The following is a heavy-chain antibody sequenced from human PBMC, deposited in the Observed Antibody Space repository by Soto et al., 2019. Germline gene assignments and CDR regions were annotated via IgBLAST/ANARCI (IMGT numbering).Heavy chain of an antibody. CDR2: IIPIFGTA. CDR3: ARGKTGGGWGYYFDC. V-gene: IGHV1-69*12. Sequence: QVQLVQSGAEVKKPGSSVKVSCKASGGTFSSYAIDWVRQAPGQGLEWMGGIIPIFGTADYAQKFQGRVRSTAGESTSTAYMELSSLRSEDRAVYYCARGKTGGGWGYYFDCWGQGTLVTVSS. D-gene: IGHD3-16*01. J-gene: IGHJ4*02. CDR1: GGTFSSYA.